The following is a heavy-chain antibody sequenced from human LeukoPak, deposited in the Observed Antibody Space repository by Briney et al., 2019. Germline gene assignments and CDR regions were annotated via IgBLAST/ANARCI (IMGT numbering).Heavy chain of an antibody. Sequence: GGSLRLSCAASGFTFSSYAMSWVRQAPGKGLEWVSAISGSGGSTYYADSVKGRFTISRDNSKNTLYLQMNSLRAEDTAVYYCAKTTVYDFWSGYIDYWGQGTLVTVSS. CDR3: AKTTVYDFWSGYIDY. CDR1: GFTFSSYA. CDR2: ISGSGGST. D-gene: IGHD3-3*01. J-gene: IGHJ4*02. V-gene: IGHV3-23*01.